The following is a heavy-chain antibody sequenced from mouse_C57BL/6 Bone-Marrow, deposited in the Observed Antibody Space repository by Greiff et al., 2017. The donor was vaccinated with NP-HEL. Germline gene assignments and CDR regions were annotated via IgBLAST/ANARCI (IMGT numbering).Heavy chain of an antibody. CDR3: ARRDYYGRGYFDV. D-gene: IGHD1-1*01. J-gene: IGHJ1*03. Sequence: EVQLVESGPGLVKPSQSLSLTCSVTGYSITSGYYWNWIRQFPGNKLEWMGYISYDGSNNYNTSLKNRISITRDTSKNQCFLKLNSVTTEDTATDDCARRDYYGRGYFDVWGTGTTVTVSS. CDR1: GYSITSGYY. CDR2: ISYDGSN. V-gene: IGHV3-6*01.